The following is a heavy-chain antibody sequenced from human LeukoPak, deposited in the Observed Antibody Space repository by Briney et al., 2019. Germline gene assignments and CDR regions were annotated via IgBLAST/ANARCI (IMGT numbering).Heavy chain of an antibody. CDR1: GFTFSSYA. V-gene: IGHV3-30*18. Sequence: GGSLRLSCAASGFTFSSYAMSWVRQAPGKGLEWVAVISYDGSNKYYADSVKGRFTISRDNSKNTLYLQMNSLRAEDTAVYYCAKSPPMTTKLFDYWGQGTLVTVSS. CDR3: AKSPPMTTKLFDY. J-gene: IGHJ4*02. CDR2: ISYDGSNK. D-gene: IGHD4-11*01.